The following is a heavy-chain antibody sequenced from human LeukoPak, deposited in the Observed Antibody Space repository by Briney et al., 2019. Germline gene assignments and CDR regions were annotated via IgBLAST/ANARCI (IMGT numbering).Heavy chain of an antibody. V-gene: IGHV3-7*01. CDR3: ARVGKNGWDFDH. D-gene: IGHD1-26*01. CDR2: IIEDGALR. Sequence: PGGSLRLSCTVSGFTVSSNSMSWVRQAPGKGLEWVANIIEDGALRYYVDSVKGRFTISRDNTKKSLYLQMNSLRAEDTAVYYCARVGKNGWDFDHWGQGTLVTVSS. CDR1: GFTVSSNS. J-gene: IGHJ4*02.